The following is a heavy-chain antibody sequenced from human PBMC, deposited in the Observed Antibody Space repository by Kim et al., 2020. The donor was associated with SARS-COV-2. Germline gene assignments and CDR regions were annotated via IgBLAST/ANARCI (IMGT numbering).Heavy chain of an antibody. Sequence: SETLSLTCAVYGGSFSGYYWSWIRQPPGKGLEWIGEINHSGSTNYNPSLKSRVTISVDTSKNQFSLKLSAVTAADTAVYYCARVGPSTSDDYWGQGTLVT. CDR2: INHSGST. CDR3: ARVGPSTSDDY. D-gene: IGHD2-2*01. J-gene: IGHJ4*02. CDR1: GGSFSGYY. V-gene: IGHV4-34*01.